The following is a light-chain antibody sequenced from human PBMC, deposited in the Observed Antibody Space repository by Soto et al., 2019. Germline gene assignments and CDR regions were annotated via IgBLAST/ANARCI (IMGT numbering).Light chain of an antibody. CDR3: QTWVTGIHV. CDR2: LNSDGSH. CDR1: SGHSSYA. J-gene: IGLJ1*01. Sequence: QPVLTQSPSASASLGASVKLTCTLSSGHSSYAIAWHQQQPEKGPRYLMKLNSDGSHSKGDGIPDRFSGSSSGAERYLTTSSLQSEDEADYYCQTWVTGIHVFGTGSEV. V-gene: IGLV4-69*01.